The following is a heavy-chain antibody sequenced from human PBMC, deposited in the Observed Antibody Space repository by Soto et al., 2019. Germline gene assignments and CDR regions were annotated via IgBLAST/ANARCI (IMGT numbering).Heavy chain of an antibody. CDR3: ARDQRDYDFWSGYYTDAYYYGMDV. J-gene: IGHJ6*02. Sequence: GGSLRLSCAASGFTFSSYAMHWVRQAPGKGLEWVAVISYDGSNKYYADSVKGRFTISRDNSKNTLYLQMNSLRAEDTAVYYCARDQRDYDFWSGYYTDAYYYGMDVWGQGTTVTVSS. CDR1: GFTFSSYA. V-gene: IGHV3-30-3*01. CDR2: ISYDGSNK. D-gene: IGHD3-3*01.